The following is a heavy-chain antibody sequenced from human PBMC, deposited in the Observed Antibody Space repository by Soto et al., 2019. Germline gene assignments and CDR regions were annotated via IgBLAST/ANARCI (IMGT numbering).Heavy chain of an antibody. V-gene: IGHV1-18*01. CDR2: VGTNNDNT. CDR1: GYTFTAYG. D-gene: IGHD3-22*01. Sequence: GASVKVSCKTSGYTFTAYGLAWLRQAPGQRPEWMGWVGTNNDNTNYAEKFQGRVTMTTDTSTATTYMELRSLRSDDTAVYYCARELNTESSAYYSFAYWGQGTLVTVSS. CDR3: ARELNTESSAYYSFAY. J-gene: IGHJ4*02.